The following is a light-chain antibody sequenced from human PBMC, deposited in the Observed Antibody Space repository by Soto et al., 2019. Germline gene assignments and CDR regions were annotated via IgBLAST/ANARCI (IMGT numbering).Light chain of an antibody. V-gene: IGLV2-11*01. Sequence: QSALTQPRSVSGSPGQSVTISCTGTSSDVGGYYYISWYQQHPGKVPKLIIYDVTKRPSGVPDRFSASKSGITASLTISGLQAEDEADYYCISYTITTALVFGTGTKVTVL. CDR3: ISYTITTALV. CDR1: SSDVGGYYY. CDR2: DVT. J-gene: IGLJ1*01.